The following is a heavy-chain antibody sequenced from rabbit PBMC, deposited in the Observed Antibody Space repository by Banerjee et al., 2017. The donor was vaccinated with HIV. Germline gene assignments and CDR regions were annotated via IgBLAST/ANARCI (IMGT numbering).Heavy chain of an antibody. CDR1: GFSFSSGYD. CDR3: ASGYSDVYFNL. Sequence: QSLEESGGDLVKPGASLTLTCTASGFSFSSGYDMCWVRQAPGKGLEWIACIYTGDDNTYYASWAKGRFTITKTSSTTVTLQMTSLTAADTATYFCASGYSDVYFNLWGPGTLVTVS. J-gene: IGHJ4*01. V-gene: IGHV1S40*01. D-gene: IGHD1-1*01. CDR2: IYTGDDNT.